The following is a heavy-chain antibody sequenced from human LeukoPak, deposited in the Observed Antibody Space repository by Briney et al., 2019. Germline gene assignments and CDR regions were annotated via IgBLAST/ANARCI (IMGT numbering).Heavy chain of an antibody. D-gene: IGHD1-26*01. CDR3: ARDEWGDAFDI. CDR2: ISSSSSYI. V-gene: IGHV3-21*01. CDR1: GFTFSSYS. J-gene: IGHJ3*02. Sequence: PGGSLRLSCAASGFTFSSYSMNWVRQAPGKGLEWVSSISSSSSYIHSADSVRGRFTISRDNAKNSLFLQMNSLRAEVTAVYYCARDEWGDAFDIWGQGTMVTVFS.